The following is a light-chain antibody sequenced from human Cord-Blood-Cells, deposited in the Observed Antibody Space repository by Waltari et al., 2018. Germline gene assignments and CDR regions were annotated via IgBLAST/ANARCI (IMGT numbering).Light chain of an antibody. Sequence: EIVLTQSPGTLSLYPGERATLSCRASQSVSSSYLAWYQQKPGQAPRLLIYGASSRATGIPDRFSGSWSGTDFTLTISRLEPEDFAVYYCQQYGSSPPYTFGQGTKLEI. CDR3: QQYGSSPPYT. J-gene: IGKJ2*01. CDR2: GAS. V-gene: IGKV3-20*01. CDR1: QSVSSSY.